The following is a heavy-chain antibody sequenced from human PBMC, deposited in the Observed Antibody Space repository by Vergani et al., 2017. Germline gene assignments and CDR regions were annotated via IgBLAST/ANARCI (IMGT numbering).Heavy chain of an antibody. Sequence: EVQLVESGGGLVQPGGFLRLSCAASGFTFSSYRMNWVRLAPGKGLEWVSYISSSSSTIYYADSVKGRFTISRDNAKNSLYLQMNSLRAEDTAVYYCAREFRYTAYWGQGTLVTVSS. CDR1: GFTFSSYR. D-gene: IGHD3-16*02. CDR3: AREFRYTAY. CDR2: ISSSSSTI. J-gene: IGHJ4*02. V-gene: IGHV3-48*04.